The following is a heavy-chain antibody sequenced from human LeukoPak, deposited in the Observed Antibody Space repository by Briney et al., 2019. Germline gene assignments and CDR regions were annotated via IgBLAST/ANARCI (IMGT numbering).Heavy chain of an antibody. CDR3: ASSWHYGSGSYYNVLDY. CDR2: INPNSGGT. J-gene: IGHJ4*02. Sequence: ASVTVSCKASGYTFTGYYMHWVRQAPGQGLEWMGWINPNSGGTNYAQKFQGRVTMTRDTSISTAYMELSRLRSDDTAVYYCASSWHYGSGSYYNVLDYWGQGTLVTVSS. CDR1: GYTFTGYY. D-gene: IGHD3-10*01. V-gene: IGHV1-2*02.